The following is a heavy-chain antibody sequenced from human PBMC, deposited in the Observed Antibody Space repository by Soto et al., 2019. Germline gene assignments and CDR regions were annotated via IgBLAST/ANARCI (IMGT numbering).Heavy chain of an antibody. Sequence: ASVKVSCKASGGTFTSYGISWVRQAPGQGLEWMGWISAYNGNTNYAQKLQGRVTMTTDTSTSTAYMELRSLRSDDTAVYYCARASKPVLYGSGRYIAYWGQGTLVTVSS. CDR2: ISAYNGNT. J-gene: IGHJ4*02. CDR3: ARASKPVLYGSGRYIAY. V-gene: IGHV1-18*01. CDR1: GGTFTSYG. D-gene: IGHD3-10*01.